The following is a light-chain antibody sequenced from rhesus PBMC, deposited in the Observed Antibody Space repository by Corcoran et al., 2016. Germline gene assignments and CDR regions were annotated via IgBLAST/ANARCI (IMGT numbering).Light chain of an antibody. CDR2: EVS. V-gene: IGLV2-32*02. Sequence: QAALTQPRSVSGSPGQSVTIYCTGTSSDIGGYNFFSWYQQFPGTAPRLMIYEVSKRPSGVSDRFSGSKSGNTASLTISGLQAEDEADYHCSSYAGSNTDVFGSGTKLTVL. CDR1: SSDIGGYNF. CDR3: SSYAGSNTDV. J-gene: IGLJ6*01.